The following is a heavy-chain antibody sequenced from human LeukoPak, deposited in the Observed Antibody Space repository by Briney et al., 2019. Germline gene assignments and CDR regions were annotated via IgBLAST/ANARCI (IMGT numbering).Heavy chain of an antibody. D-gene: IGHD3-22*01. Sequence: GASVKVSCKASGYTFTSYDINWVRQATGQGLEWMGWMNPNSGNTGYAQKFQGGVTITRNTSISTAYMELSSLRSEDTAVYYCARGLAEWGDSSDYWGHGTLVTVSS. V-gene: IGHV1-8*03. CDR1: GYTFTSYD. J-gene: IGHJ4*01. CDR2: MNPNSGNT. CDR3: ARGLAEWGDSSDY.